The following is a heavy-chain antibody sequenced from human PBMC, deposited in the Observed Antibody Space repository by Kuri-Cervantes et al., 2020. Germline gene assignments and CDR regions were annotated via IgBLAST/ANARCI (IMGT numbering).Heavy chain of an antibody. CDR1: GYSISSGYY. CDR3: ANWAGPHYYDSSGQYYFDY. V-gene: IGHV4-38-2*01. Sequence: SQTLSLTCAVSGYSISSGYYWGWIRQPPGKGLEWIGSIYHSGSTYYNPSLKSRVTISVDTSKNQFSLKLSSVTAADTAVYYCANWAGPHYYDSSGQYYFDYWGQGTLVTVSS. J-gene: IGHJ4*02. CDR2: IYHSGST. D-gene: IGHD3-22*01.